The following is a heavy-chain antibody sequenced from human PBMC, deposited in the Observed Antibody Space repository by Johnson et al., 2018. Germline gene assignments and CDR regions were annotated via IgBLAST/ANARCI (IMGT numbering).Heavy chain of an antibody. J-gene: IGHJ6*03. CDR3: ARRNVNYYYYMDV. V-gene: IGHV3-NL1*01. CDR1: GFTFSSYG. CDR2: IYSGGST. Sequence: QVQLVESGGGVVQPGRSLRLSCAASGFTFSSYGMHWVRQAPGKGLEWVSVIYSGGSTYYADSVKGRFTISRDNSKNTLYLQMNSLRAEDPAGYYCARRNVNYYYYMDVWGKGTTVTVSS.